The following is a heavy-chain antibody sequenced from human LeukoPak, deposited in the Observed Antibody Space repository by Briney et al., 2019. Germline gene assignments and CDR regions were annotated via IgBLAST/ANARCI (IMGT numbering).Heavy chain of an antibody. D-gene: IGHD2-15*01. V-gene: IGHV3-21*01. J-gene: IGHJ4*02. CDR3: ARVALGYCSGGSCYSFDY. CDR2: ISSSSSYI. CDR1: GFTFSSYS. Sequence: GGSLRLSCAASGFTFSSYSMNWVRQAPGKGLEWVSSISSSSSYIYYADSVKGRFTISRDNAKNSLYPQMNSLRAEDTAVYYCARVALGYCSGGSCYSFDYWGQGTLVTVSS.